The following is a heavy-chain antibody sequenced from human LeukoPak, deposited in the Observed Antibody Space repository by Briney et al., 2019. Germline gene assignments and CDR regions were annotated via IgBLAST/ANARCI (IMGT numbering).Heavy chain of an antibody. CDR3: ARHSGMAAGDY. CDR1: GGSFSDYY. CDR2: INHSGST. Sequence: SETLSLTCAVYGGSFSDYYWAWIRQSPGKGLEWIGQINHSGSTYYNPSLKSRVTISVDTSKNQFSLKLSSVTAADTAVYYCARHSGMAAGDYWGQGTLVTVSS. D-gene: IGHD6-13*01. J-gene: IGHJ4*02. V-gene: IGHV4-34*01.